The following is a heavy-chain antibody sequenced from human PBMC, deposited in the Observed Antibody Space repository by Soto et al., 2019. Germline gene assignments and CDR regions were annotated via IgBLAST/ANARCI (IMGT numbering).Heavy chain of an antibody. D-gene: IGHD3-22*01. CDR3: AKLTGRYYYDSSGYRISVFDY. CDR1: GFTFSSYA. Sequence: EVQLLESGGGLVQPGGSLRLSCAASGFTFSSYAMSWVRQAPGKGLEWVSAISGSGGSTYYADSVKGRFTISRDNSKNTLYLQMNSLRAEDTAVYYYAKLTGRYYYDSSGYRISVFDYWGQGTLVTVSS. V-gene: IGHV3-23*01. J-gene: IGHJ4*02. CDR2: ISGSGGST.